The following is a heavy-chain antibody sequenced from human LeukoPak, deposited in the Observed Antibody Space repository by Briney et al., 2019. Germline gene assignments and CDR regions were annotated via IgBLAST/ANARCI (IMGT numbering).Heavy chain of an antibody. CDR1: GFTFSSYW. CDR2: INGDGRST. D-gene: IGHD1-26*01. V-gene: IGHV3-74*01. CDR3: VIEMYRRYGGHDY. Sequence: PGGSLRLSCAASGFTFSSYWMHWVRQAPGKGLVPVSRINGDGRSTSYADSVKGRFTISRDNAENTVYLQMNSLRAEDTAVYYCVIEMYRRYGGHDYWGQGTLVTVSS. J-gene: IGHJ4*02.